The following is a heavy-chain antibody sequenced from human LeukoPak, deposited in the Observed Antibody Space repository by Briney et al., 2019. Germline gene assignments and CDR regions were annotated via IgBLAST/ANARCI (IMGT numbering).Heavy chain of an antibody. Sequence: ASVKVSCKASGYTFTSYDINWVRQATGQGLEWMGWMNPNSGNTGYAQKFQGRVTITRNTSISTAYMELSSLRSEDTAVYYYARVTQQWLPPFYYYYYMDVWGKGTTVTVSS. V-gene: IGHV1-8*03. CDR2: MNPNSGNT. CDR1: GYTFTSYD. D-gene: IGHD6-19*01. J-gene: IGHJ6*03. CDR3: ARVTQQWLPPFYYYYYMDV.